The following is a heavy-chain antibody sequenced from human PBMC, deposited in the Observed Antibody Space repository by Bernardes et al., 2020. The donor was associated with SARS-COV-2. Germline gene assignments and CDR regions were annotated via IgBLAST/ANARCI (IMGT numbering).Heavy chain of an antibody. CDR2: ISDDGSNK. Sequence: GGSLRLSCAASGFISRNYAMHWVRQAPGKGLEWVTVISDDGSNKYYGDSVKGRFTISRDNSKNTLYLQMNSLKIEDTAVYYCARDQWRPDYYYGLDVWGQGTKVTVS. CDR1: GFISRNYA. V-gene: IGHV3-30*03. CDR3: ARDQWRPDYYYGLDV. J-gene: IGHJ6*02. D-gene: IGHD6-19*01.